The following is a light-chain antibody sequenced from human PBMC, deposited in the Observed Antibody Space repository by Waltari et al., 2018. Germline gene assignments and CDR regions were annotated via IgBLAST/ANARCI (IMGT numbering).Light chain of an antibody. Sequence: DIVMTQSPLSLPVPPGAPASISCRSSQSLLHSNASNFVDWYLQTPGQSPQLLLYLGSARASGFPYRFSGSGSCTDFTLKSSRVEADVVGINYGMQTIQIPWTFGQGTKVEIK. CDR3: MQTIQIPWT. CDR2: LGS. J-gene: IGKJ1*01. CDR1: QSLLHSNASNF. V-gene: IGKV2-28*01.